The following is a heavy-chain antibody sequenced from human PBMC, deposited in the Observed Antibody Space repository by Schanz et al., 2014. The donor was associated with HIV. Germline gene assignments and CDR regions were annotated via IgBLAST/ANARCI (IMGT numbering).Heavy chain of an antibody. D-gene: IGHD3-10*01. CDR2: INPNSGGT. V-gene: IGHV1-2*02. CDR1: GGTFMTYA. J-gene: IGHJ5*02. CDR3: ARAGSAPGLRGYWFDP. Sequence: QVQLVQSGAEVKKPGSSVKVSCKASGGTFMTYAISWVRQAPGQGLEWMGGINPNSGGTKYAQKFQGRVTMTRDTSISTAYMELSRLRSEDAAVYYCARAGSAPGLRGYWFDPWGQGTLVTVSS.